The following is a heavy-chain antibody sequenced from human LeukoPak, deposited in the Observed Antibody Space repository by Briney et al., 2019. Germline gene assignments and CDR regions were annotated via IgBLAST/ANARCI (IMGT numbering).Heavy chain of an antibody. CDR3: AKRTYYDFWSGYPDS. Sequence: GGSLRLSCAASGFTFSSYAMSWVRQAPGKGLEWVSAISGSGGSTYYADSVKGRFTISRDNSENTLYLQMNSLRAEDTAVYYCAKRTYYDFWSGYPDSWGQGTLVTVSS. CDR1: GFTFSSYA. D-gene: IGHD3-3*01. J-gene: IGHJ4*02. CDR2: ISGSGGST. V-gene: IGHV3-23*01.